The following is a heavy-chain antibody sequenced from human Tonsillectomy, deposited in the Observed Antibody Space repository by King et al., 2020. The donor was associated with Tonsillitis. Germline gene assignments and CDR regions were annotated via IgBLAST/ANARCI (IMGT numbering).Heavy chain of an antibody. CDR1: GFSLTTSGVG. D-gene: IGHD4-17*01. V-gene: IGHV2-5*01. J-gene: IGHJ4*02. CDR2: IYWNDDK. CDR3: AHETDLSDYGDYVLDY. Sequence: ITLKESGPTLVKPTQTLTLTCTFSGFSLTTSGVGVGWIRQPPGKALEWLALIYWNDDKRYSPSLKSRLTITKDTSKNQVVLTMTNMDPVDTATYYCAHETDLSDYGDYVLDYWGQGTLVTVSS.